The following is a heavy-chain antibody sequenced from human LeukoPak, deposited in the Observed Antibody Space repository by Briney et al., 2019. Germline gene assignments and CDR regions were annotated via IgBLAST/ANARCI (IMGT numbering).Heavy chain of an antibody. CDR3: GTSRDTAIEM. CDR2: IKEDGSDK. Sequence: GGSLRLSCAASGFMFTSYCMTWVRQAPGKGLEWVANIKEDGSDKYYADSVKGRFTISRDNAKRSVYLQMNSLRAEDTAVYYCGTSRDTAIEMGGQGTLVTVSS. D-gene: IGHD5-18*01. J-gene: IGHJ4*02. V-gene: IGHV3-7*01. CDR1: GFMFTSYC.